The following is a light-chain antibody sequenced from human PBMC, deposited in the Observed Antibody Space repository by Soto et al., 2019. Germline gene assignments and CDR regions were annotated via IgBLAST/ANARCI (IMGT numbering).Light chain of an antibody. J-gene: IGKJ1*01. V-gene: IGKV1-5*01. CDR1: QSISSW. CDR3: QQYHTYPWT. CDR2: DAS. Sequence: DIQMTQSPSTLSASVGDRVTITCRASQSISSWLAWYQQKPGKAPKLLIYDASSLESGVPSRFSGSGSGTEFTLTISSLQPDDFATCYCQQYHTYPWTFGQGTKVDIK.